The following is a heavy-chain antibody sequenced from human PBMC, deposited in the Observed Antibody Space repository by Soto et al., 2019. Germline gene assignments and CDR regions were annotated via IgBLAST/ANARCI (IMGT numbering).Heavy chain of an antibody. CDR1: GYTFTSYG. D-gene: IGHD3-3*01. CDR3: ARVPRVFGVVIFDD. Sequence: ASVKVSCKASGYTFTSYGISWVRQAPGQGLEWMGWISAYNGNTNYAQKLQGRVTMTTDTSTSTAYMELRSLRSDDTAVYYCARVPRVFGVVIFDDWGQGTLVTVSS. CDR2: ISAYNGNT. J-gene: IGHJ4*02. V-gene: IGHV1-18*04.